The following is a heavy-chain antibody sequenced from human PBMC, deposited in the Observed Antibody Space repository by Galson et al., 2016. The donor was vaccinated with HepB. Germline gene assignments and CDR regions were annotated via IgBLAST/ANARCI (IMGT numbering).Heavy chain of an antibody. Sequence: TLSLTCTVSGGSISSGAYYWSWIRQHPGKGLEWIGYIYYSGSTYYNPSLKSRVTISVDTSKNQFSLKLTSVTAADTAVYYCARDRLGDFWSGYSPLGAFDIWGQGTMVTVFS. V-gene: IGHV4-31*03. CDR1: GGSISSGAYY. D-gene: IGHD3-3*01. J-gene: IGHJ3*02. CDR3: ARDRLGDFWSGYSPLGAFDI. CDR2: IYYSGST.